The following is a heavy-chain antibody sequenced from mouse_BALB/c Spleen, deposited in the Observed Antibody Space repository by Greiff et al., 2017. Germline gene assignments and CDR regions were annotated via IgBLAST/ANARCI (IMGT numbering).Heavy chain of an antibody. CDR2: ISSGGST. J-gene: IGHJ2*01. CDR3: ARSGYYLDY. D-gene: IGHD1-3*01. V-gene: IGHV5-6-5*01. CDR1: GFTFSSYA. Sequence: EVLLVQSGGGLVKPGGSLKLSCAASGFTFSSYAMPWVRQTPEKRLGWVASISSGGSTYYPDSVSGRFTISRANARNILYLRMSSLRSEDTATYYCARSGYYLDYWGQGTTLTVSS.